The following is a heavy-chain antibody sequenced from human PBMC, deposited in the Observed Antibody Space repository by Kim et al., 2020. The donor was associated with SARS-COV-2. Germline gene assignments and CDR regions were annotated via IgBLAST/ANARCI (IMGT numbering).Heavy chain of an antibody. J-gene: IGHJ6*02. D-gene: IGHD3-10*01. CDR3: TRHLYYGSGDYGMDV. V-gene: IGHV3-73*01. Sequence: AWVKGRFTISRDDSKNTAYMQMNSLKTEDTAVYYCTRHLYYGSGDYGMDVWGQGTTVTVSS.